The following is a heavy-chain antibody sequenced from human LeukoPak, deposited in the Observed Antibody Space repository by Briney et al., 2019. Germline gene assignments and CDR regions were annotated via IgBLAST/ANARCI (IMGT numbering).Heavy chain of an antibody. D-gene: IGHD5-12*01. CDR2: INPSGGST. CDR1: VYTFTSYY. CDR3: ARGPYSGKTYYYYYYMDV. J-gene: IGHJ6*03. V-gene: IGHV1-46*01. Sequence: ASVKLSCKASVYTFTSYYMHWVRQAPGQGLEWMGIINPSGGSTSYAQKFQGRVTMTRDMSTSTVYMELSSLRSEDTAVYYCARGPYSGKTYYYYYYMDVWGKGTTVTVSS.